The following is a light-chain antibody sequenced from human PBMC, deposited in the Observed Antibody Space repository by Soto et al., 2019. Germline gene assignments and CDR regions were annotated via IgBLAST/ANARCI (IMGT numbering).Light chain of an antibody. CDR1: GSNIGRNY. V-gene: IGLV1-51*01. CDR3: GAWDDSLGAGV. CDR2: DDS. Sequence: QSVLTQPASLSAPPGEKVTISCSGRGSNIGRNYVSWYRQFPGTAPQLLIYDDSKRHSGVPDRLSGSRYGTSASLAIAGLQPGDEAVYYCGAWDDSLGAGVFGGGTKLTGL. J-gene: IGLJ2*01.